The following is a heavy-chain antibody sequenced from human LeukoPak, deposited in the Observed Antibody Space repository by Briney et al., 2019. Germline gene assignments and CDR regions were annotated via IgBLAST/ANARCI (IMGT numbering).Heavy chain of an antibody. Sequence: SETLSLTCTVSGDSITGSGNYWGWIRQPPAKGLEWIGSIYYTGSTYYNPSLKSRVTISVDTSKNQFSLKLTSVTAADTAVYYCARSAEAAVTGDFDYWGQGTLVTVSS. V-gene: IGHV4-39*01. CDR3: ARSAEAAVTGDFDY. D-gene: IGHD6-19*01. CDR1: GDSITGSGNY. J-gene: IGHJ4*02. CDR2: IYYTGST.